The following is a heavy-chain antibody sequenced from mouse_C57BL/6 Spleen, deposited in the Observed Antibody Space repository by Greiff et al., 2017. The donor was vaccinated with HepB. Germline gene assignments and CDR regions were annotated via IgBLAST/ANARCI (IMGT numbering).Heavy chain of an antibody. CDR3: ASGAYSSYAMDY. V-gene: IGHV1-82*01. D-gene: IGHD2-5*01. CDR2: IYPGDGDT. CDR1: GYAFSSSW. J-gene: IGHJ4*01. Sequence: QVQLQQSGPELVKPGASVKISCKASGYAFSSSWMNWVKQRPGKGLEWIGRIYPGDGDTNYNGKFKGKATLTADKSSSTAYMQLSSLTSEDSAVYFCASGAYSSYAMDYWGQGTSVTVSS.